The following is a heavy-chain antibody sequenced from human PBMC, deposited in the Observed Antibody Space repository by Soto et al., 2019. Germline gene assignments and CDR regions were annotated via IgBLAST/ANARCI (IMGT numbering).Heavy chain of an antibody. CDR1: GFTVSSKA. J-gene: IGHJ4*02. CDR2: ITNTGGDT. CDR3: ARASGESYPGSRLFDS. Sequence: GGSLKLCCAASGFTVSSKAMSWVRQAPGKGLEWVSVITNTGGDTLYADSVKGRFTISRDNSKNTLYLQMNSLRAEDTAIYYCARASGESYPGSRLFDSWGQGTRVTVSS. V-gene: IGHV3-23*01. D-gene: IGHD3-10*01.